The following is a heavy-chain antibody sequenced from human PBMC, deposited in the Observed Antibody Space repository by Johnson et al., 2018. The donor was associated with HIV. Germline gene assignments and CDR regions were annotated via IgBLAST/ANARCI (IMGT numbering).Heavy chain of an antibody. J-gene: IGHJ3*02. CDR1: GFTISSNY. CDR2: IYSGGST. Sequence: VQLVESGGGLVQPGGSLRLSCAASGFTISSNYMSWVRQAPGKGLEWVSVIYSGGSTYYAASVKGRFTISRDNSKNTLYFQMNSLRAEDTAVYYCARERPRDAFDIWGQGTMGTVSS. V-gene: IGHV3-66*01. CDR3: ARERPRDAFDI.